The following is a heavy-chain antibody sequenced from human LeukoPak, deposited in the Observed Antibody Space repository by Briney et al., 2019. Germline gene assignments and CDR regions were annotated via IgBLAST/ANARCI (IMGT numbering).Heavy chain of an antibody. CDR3: ARGLLGTGMLDS. CDR2: MYTSGST. Sequence: PSQTLSLTCSVSSGSISSGSYYWNWIRQPAGKGLEWIGRMYTSGSTNYNPSLKSRVTISVDTSKNQFSLKLSSATAADTAVYYCARGLLGTGMLDSWGQGTLVTVSS. CDR1: SGSISSGSYY. J-gene: IGHJ5*01. D-gene: IGHD2/OR15-2a*01. V-gene: IGHV4-61*02.